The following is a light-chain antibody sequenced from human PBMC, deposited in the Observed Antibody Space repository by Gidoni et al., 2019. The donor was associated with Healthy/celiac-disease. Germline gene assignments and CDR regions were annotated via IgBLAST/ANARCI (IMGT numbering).Light chain of an antibody. CDR1: QSVSSY. V-gene: IGKV3-11*01. CDR3: QQRSNWPLT. Sequence: EIVLTQSPAALSLSPGERATLSCRASQSVSSYLAWYHQKPGQAPRLLLYDASNMATGIPARFSGSGSGTDFTLTISSLEPEDFAVYYCQQRSNWPLTFGGGTKVEIK. CDR2: DAS. J-gene: IGKJ4*01.